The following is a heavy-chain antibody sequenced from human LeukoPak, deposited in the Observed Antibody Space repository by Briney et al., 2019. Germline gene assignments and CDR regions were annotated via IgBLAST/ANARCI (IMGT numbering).Heavy chain of an antibody. CDR2: INTDSGKQ. CDR1: VYIFNSQG. CDR3: AREILRFDM. V-gene: IGHV7-4-1*02. Sequence: GASVKVSCKASVYIFNSQGMNWVRQAPGQGLEWMGCINTDSGKQTYDQRFTERFVFSLDSSVSTVYLQINTQMPEDTAKYYCAREILRFDMWGEGTMVTVSS. J-gene: IGHJ3*02.